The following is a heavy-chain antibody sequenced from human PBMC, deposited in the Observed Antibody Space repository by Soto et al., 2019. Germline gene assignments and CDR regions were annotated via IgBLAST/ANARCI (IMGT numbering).Heavy chain of an antibody. Sequence: SVEVSCKASGGTFSSYAISWVRQAPGQGLEWMGGIIPIFGTANYAQKFQGRVTITADESTSTAYMELSSLRSEDTAVYYCARVVGIEVAGAGYYYYGMDVWGQGTTVTVSS. CDR1: GGTFSSYA. J-gene: IGHJ6*02. V-gene: IGHV1-69*13. CDR2: IIPIFGTA. D-gene: IGHD6-13*01. CDR3: ARVVGIEVAGAGYYYYGMDV.